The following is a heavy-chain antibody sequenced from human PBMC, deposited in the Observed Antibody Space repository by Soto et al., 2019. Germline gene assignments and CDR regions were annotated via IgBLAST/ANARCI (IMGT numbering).Heavy chain of an antibody. CDR1: GYNFISFW. CDR3: ARQAYYGSGTYYSDS. D-gene: IGHD3-10*01. J-gene: IGHJ4*02. CDR2: IYPGDSDT. Sequence: GSLKISCETSGYNFISFWIAWVRQMPGKGLEWMGLIYPGDSDTTYSPAFQGQVTISVDRSTKTAYLQWSSLKASDTAMYYCARQAYYGSGTYYSDSWGQGTLVTVSS. V-gene: IGHV5-51*01.